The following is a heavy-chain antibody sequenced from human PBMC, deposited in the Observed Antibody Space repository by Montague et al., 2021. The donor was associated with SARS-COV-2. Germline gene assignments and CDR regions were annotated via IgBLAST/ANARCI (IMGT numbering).Heavy chain of an antibody. CDR2: TYYRPKWYH. J-gene: IGHJ3*02. V-gene: IGHV6-1*01. D-gene: IGHD2-15*01. Sequence: CAISGDSVSINTATWDCSRQSPSRGLEWLGRTYYRPKWYHDYAISLESRITINPDTSKNQFSLQLSSVAPEDTAVFYCARTTTRMLYPENAFDIWGQGTMVTVSS. CDR3: ARTTTRMLYPENAFDI. CDR1: GDSVSINTAT.